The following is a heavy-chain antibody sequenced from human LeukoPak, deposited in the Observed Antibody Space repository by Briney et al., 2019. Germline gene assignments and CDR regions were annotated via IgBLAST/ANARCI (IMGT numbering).Heavy chain of an antibody. V-gene: IGHV3-21*01. CDR2: ISAVGTYA. D-gene: IGHD6-6*01. J-gene: IGHJ6*03. CDR1: GFTFRSYT. Sequence: PGGSLRLSCAASGFTFRSYTIHWVRQAPGKGLEWVSSISAVGTYAYYADSGKGRFTISRDNVEKSAYLELSGLTGQDTAIYYCARGGIAGRAVYYYYMDVWGKGTTVTVSS. CDR3: ARGGIAGRAVYYYYMDV.